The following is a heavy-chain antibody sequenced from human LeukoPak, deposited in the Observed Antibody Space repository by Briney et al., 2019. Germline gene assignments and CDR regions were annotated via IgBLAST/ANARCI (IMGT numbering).Heavy chain of an antibody. D-gene: IGHD1-26*01. CDR1: GCTFTGYY. Sequence: EASVKVSCKASGCTFTGYYMPWVRQAPGQGLEWMGWINPNSGGTNYAQKFQGRVTMTRDTSISTAYMELSRLRSDDTAVYYCARAFIVGATPFDYWGQGTLVTVSS. CDR3: ARAFIVGATPFDY. J-gene: IGHJ4*02. V-gene: IGHV1-2*02. CDR2: INPNSGGT.